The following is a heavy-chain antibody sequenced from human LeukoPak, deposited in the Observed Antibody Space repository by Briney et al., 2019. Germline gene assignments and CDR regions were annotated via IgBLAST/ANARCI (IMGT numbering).Heavy chain of an antibody. J-gene: IGHJ4*02. D-gene: IGHD5-12*01. V-gene: IGHV1-18*01. CDR2: IRVSDGDT. CDR1: GYTFTNYG. CDR3: ARSGFSLGYHYFDL. Sequence: GASVKVSCKASGYTFTNYGFHWVRQAPGQGPEWMGWIRVSDGDTKYAQKFQGRVTLTRDTSANTAYMDLWSLRSDDTAVYFCARSGFSLGYHYFDLWGQGTLVTVSS.